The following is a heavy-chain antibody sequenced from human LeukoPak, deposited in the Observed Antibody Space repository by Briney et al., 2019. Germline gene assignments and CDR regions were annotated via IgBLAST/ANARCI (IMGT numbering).Heavy chain of an antibody. CDR2: IKQDGSEK. Sequence: GGSLRLSCAASGFTFSSYAMSWVRQAPGKGLEWVANIKQDGSEKYYVDSVKGRFTISRDNAKNSLYLQMNSLRAEDTAVYYCARVYSYGDYFDSWGQGTLVTVSS. V-gene: IGHV3-7*04. D-gene: IGHD5-18*01. J-gene: IGHJ4*02. CDR1: GFTFSSYA. CDR3: ARVYSYGDYFDS.